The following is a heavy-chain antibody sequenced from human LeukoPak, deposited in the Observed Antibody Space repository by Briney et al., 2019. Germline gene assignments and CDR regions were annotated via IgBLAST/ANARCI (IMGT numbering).Heavy chain of an antibody. CDR2: INHSGST. V-gene: IGHV4-34*01. J-gene: IGHJ5*02. CDR3: ARWLTYARINWFDP. CDR1: GGSFSGYY. Sequence: SETLSLTCAVYGGSFSGYYWSWIRQPPGKGLEWIGEINHSGSTNYNPSLKSRVTISVDTSKNQFSLKLSSVTAADTAVYYCARWLTYARINWFDPWGQGTLVTVSS. D-gene: IGHD3-16*01.